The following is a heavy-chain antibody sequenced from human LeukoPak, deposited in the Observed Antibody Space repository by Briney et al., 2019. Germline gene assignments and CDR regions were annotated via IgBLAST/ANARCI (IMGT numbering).Heavy chain of an antibody. J-gene: IGHJ6*03. CDR1: GYTFTGYY. Sequence: GASVKVSCKASGYTFTGYYMHWVRQAPGQGLEWMGWINPNSGNTGYAQKFQGRVTITRNTSISTAYMELSSLRSEDTAVYYCARGGNYYDFWSGYFQLVRYYYYMDVWGKGTTVTVSS. CDR3: ARGGNYYDFWSGYFQLVRYYYYMDV. V-gene: IGHV1-8*03. D-gene: IGHD3-3*01. CDR2: INPNSGNT.